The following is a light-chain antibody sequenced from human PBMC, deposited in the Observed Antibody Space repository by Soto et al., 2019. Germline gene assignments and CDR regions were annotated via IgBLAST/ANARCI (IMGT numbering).Light chain of an antibody. J-gene: IGKJ1*01. V-gene: IGKV1-16*02. Sequence: DIQMTQSPSSLSASVGDRVTITCRASQDISNYLAWFQQKPGTAPKSLIYAASSLQSGVPSKFSGSGSGTDFTLTISSLQPEDFATYYCQQYNLYPRTFGQGTKVEIK. CDR2: AAS. CDR1: QDISNY. CDR3: QQYNLYPRT.